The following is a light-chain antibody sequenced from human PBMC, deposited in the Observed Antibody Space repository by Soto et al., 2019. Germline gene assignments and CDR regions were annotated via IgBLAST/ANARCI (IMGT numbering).Light chain of an antibody. CDR1: SSDVGGYNY. CDR3: SSYTSSSTLVYV. Sequence: QAARAQPASVSVSPGQSITISCTGTSSDVGGYNYVSWYQHHPGKAPKLMIYEVSNRPSGVSNRFSGSKSGNTASLTISGLQAEDEADYYCSSYTSSSTLVYVFGTGTKVTVL. J-gene: IGLJ1*01. CDR2: EVS. V-gene: IGLV2-14*01.